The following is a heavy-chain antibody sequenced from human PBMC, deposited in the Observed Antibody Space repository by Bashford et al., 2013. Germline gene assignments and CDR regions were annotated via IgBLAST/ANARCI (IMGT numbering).Heavy chain of an antibody. V-gene: IGHV4-31*11. Sequence: SETLSLTCAVYGGSFSGYYWSWIRQHPGKGLEWIGYIYYSGSTYYNPSLKSRVTISVDTSKNQFSLKLSSVTAADTAVYYCARDLGAMVRGVFPGEGYDAFDIWGQGTMVTVSS. CDR2: IYYSGST. CDR1: GGSFSGYY. J-gene: IGHJ3*02. D-gene: IGHD3-10*01. CDR3: ARDLGAMVRGVFPGEGYDAFDI.